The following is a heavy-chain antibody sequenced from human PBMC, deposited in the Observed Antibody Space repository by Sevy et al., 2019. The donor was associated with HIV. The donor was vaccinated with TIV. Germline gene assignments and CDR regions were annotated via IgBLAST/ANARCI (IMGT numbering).Heavy chain of an antibody. CDR3: TAGVGVSDFDY. D-gene: IGHD1-26*01. J-gene: IGHJ4*02. Sequence: GGSLRLSCAASGFTFSNAWMSWVRQAPGKGLEWVGRIKSKTEGAKTDFAARVKGRLLISRDDSITTVYLQMNSVKTEETAVYYCTAGVGVSDFDYWGQGTLVTVSS. V-gene: IGHV3-15*01. CDR2: IKSKTEGAKT. CDR1: GFTFSNAW.